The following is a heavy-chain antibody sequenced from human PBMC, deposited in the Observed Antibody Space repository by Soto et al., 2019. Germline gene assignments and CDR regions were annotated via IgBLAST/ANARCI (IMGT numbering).Heavy chain of an antibody. D-gene: IGHD4-17*01. CDR3: AKNDYGGYPPLL. V-gene: IGHV4-34*01. J-gene: IGHJ4*02. Sequence: QVLLQQWGAGLLKPSETLSLTCVVYGGSLSGYYWSWIRQPPGKGLEWIGEINNSGGTNYNPSLKVRVTMSLDTSRKGFPLKLTSVTGPDPALYYCAKNDYGGYPPLLWGPGTLVTVPS. CDR1: GGSLSGYY. CDR2: INNSGGT.